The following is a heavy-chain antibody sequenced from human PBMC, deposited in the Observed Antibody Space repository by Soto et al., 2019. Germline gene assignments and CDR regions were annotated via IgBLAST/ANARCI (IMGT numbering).Heavy chain of an antibody. CDR2: IKEDGSEK. D-gene: IGHD1-26*01. CDR3: ARDFGGP. CDR1: GFTFSSYW. J-gene: IGHJ5*02. V-gene: IGHV3-7*05. Sequence: EVQLVESGGGLVQPGGSLRLSCTASGFTFSSYWMNWVRQAPGKGLXXXXNIKEDGSEKFYVDSVKGRFTXXRXXXXXXXYLDMNSLRVEDTAIYFCARDFGGPWGQGTLVTVSS.